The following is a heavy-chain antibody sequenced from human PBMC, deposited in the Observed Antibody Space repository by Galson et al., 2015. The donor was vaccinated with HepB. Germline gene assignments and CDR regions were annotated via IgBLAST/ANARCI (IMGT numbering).Heavy chain of an antibody. J-gene: IGHJ4*02. V-gene: IGHV3-53*01. CDR1: GFTFRSYA. D-gene: IGHD2-2*02. Sequence: SLRLSCAASGFTFRSYAMSWVRQAPGKGLEWVSVIYSGGGTNYAESVKGRFTISRDNSKNTLYLQMNSLRAEDTAVYYCASPGYCGSASCYTDWGQGTLVTVSS. CDR3: ASPGYCGSASCYTD. CDR2: IYSGGGT.